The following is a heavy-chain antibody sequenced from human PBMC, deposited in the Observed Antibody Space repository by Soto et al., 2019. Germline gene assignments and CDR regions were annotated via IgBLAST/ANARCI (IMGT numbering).Heavy chain of an antibody. CDR3: AKDGLVGATPVFYFDY. CDR1: GLTFSSYG. D-gene: IGHD1-26*01. V-gene: IGHV3-30*18. J-gene: IGHJ4*02. Sequence: PGGSLRLSCAASGLTFSSYGMHWVRQAPGKGLEWVAVISYDGSNKYYADSVKGRFTISRDNSKNTLYLQMNSLRAEDTAVYYCAKDGLVGATPVFYFDYWGQGNLVTVSS. CDR2: ISYDGSNK.